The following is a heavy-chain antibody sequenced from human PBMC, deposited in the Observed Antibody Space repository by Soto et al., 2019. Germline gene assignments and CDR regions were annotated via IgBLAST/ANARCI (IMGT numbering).Heavy chain of an antibody. V-gene: IGHV3-23*01. Sequence: PGGSLRLSCAASGFTFSSYAMNWVRQAPGKGLEWVSGISGSGGSTYYADSVKGRFTISRDNSKNTLYLQMNSLRVEDTAVYYCAKGQGYSSNWPLDYWGQGTLVTVSS. CDR1: GFTFSSYA. J-gene: IGHJ4*02. CDR3: AKGQGYSSNWPLDY. CDR2: ISGSGGST. D-gene: IGHD6-13*01.